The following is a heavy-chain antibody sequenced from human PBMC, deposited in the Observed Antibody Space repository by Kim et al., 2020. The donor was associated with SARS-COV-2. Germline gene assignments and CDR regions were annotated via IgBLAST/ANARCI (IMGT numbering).Heavy chain of an antibody. D-gene: IGHD3-3*02. Sequence: SVKVSCKASGGTFSSYAMNWMRQAPGQGLEWMGGIITIFGSVRYAQKFQGRVTITADDSSTTAYMELRSLRSEDTAVYYCARDLQHLFSSTRDYYYSGMDVWGQGTTVTVSS. CDR3: ARDLQHLFSSTRDYYYSGMDV. V-gene: IGHV1-69*13. CDR1: GGTFSSYA. CDR2: IITIFGSV. J-gene: IGHJ6*02.